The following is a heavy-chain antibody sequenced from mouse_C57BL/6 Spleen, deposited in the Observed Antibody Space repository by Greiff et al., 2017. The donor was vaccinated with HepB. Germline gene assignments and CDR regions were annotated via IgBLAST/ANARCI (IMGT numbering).Heavy chain of an antibody. CDR2: ISSGSSTI. J-gene: IGHJ1*03. Sequence: EVKVEESGGGLVKPGGSLKLSCAASGFTFSDYGMHWVRQAPEKGLEWVAYISSGSSTIYYADTVKGRFTISRDNAKNTLFLQVTSLRSEDTAMYYCARRNYGYFDVWGTGTTVTVSS. CDR3: ARRNYGYFDV. CDR1: GFTFSDYG. V-gene: IGHV5-17*01.